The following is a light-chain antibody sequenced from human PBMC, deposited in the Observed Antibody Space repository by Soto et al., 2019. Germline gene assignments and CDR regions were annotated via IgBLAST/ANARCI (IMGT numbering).Light chain of an antibody. Sequence: DLQLTQSPSFLSASVGDKVTITCRASQDINTYLAWYQQRPGNAPKLLIYSASSLQSGVPSRFSGSGSGREFTLTVSGLQPEDFATYYCQRLNTSPYIFGPGTKVDIE. J-gene: IGKJ3*01. CDR1: QDINTY. CDR2: SAS. CDR3: QRLNTSPYI. V-gene: IGKV1-9*01.